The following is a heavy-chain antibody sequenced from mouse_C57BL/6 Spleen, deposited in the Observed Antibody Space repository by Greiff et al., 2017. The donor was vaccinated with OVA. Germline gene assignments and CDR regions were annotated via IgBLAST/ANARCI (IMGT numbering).Heavy chain of an antibody. V-gene: IGHV1-61*01. CDR2: IYPSDSDT. CDR1: GYTFTSYW. Sequence: QVQLQQPGAELVRPGSSVKLSCKASGYTFTSYWMDWVKQRPGQGLEWIGNIYPSDSDTHYNHKFKDKATLSVDNSSSTVYMQISSLTSEDTAVYYGARAGGRSYWYMDDWGKGTSVTVSS. J-gene: IGHJ4*01. D-gene: IGHD1-1*01. CDR3: ARAGGRSYWYMDD.